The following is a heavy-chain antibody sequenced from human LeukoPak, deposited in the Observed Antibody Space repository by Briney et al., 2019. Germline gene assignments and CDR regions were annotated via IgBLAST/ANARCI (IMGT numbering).Heavy chain of an antibody. J-gene: IGHJ4*02. D-gene: IGHD3-3*01. CDR2: ISGSGGST. Sequence: GGSLRLSRAASGFTFSSYAMSWVRQAPGKGLEWVSAISGSGGSTYYADSVKGRFTISRDNSKNTLYLQMNSLRAEDTAVYYCAKSAVTIFGVVISDLFDYWGQGTLVTVSS. V-gene: IGHV3-23*01. CDR1: GFTFSSYA. CDR3: AKSAVTIFGVVISDLFDY.